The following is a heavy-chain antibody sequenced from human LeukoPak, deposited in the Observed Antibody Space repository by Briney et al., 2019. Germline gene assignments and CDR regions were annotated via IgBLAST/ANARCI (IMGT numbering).Heavy chain of an antibody. CDR3: ARVSEYYYGSGTYYFDY. J-gene: IGHJ4*02. Sequence: PSETLSLTCTVSGGSISSYYWSWIRQPPGKGLEWIGYIYYSGSTNYNPSLKSRVTISVDTSKNQFSLKLSSVTAADTAVYYCARVSEYYYGSGTYYFDYWGQGTLVTVSS. CDR1: GGSISSYY. D-gene: IGHD3-10*01. V-gene: IGHV4-59*12. CDR2: IYYSGST.